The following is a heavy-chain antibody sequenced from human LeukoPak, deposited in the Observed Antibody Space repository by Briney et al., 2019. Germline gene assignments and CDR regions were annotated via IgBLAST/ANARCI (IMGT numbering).Heavy chain of an antibody. CDR3: VSFYETN. J-gene: IGHJ4*02. D-gene: IGHD2-2*01. CDR2: INSDGSWT. Sequence: GGSLRLSCATSGNYWMHWVRQAPGKGLVWVSHINSDGSWTGYADSVRGRFTIPKDNAKNTVYLQMNNLRAEDTAVYYCVSFYETNWGRGTLVTVSS. CDR1: GNYW. V-gene: IGHV3-74*01.